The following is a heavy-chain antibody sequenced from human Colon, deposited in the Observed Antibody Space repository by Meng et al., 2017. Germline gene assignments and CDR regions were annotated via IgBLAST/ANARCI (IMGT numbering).Heavy chain of an antibody. J-gene: IGHJ5*02. Sequence: QVQLQESGPGLVRPSETLSLTCTVSGGSVISNSYYWSWIRQPPGKGLEWIGFIYHSGSTNYNPSLKSRVTISVDTSKNQFSLKVSSVTAADTAVYYCARDSGYDKNWFDPWGQGTLVTVSS. CDR2: IYHSGST. V-gene: IGHV4-61*01. CDR3: ARDSGYDKNWFDP. D-gene: IGHD5-12*01. CDR1: GGSVISNSYY.